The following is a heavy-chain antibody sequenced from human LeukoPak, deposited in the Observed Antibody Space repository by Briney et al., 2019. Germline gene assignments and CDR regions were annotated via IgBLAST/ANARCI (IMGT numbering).Heavy chain of an antibody. CDR2: IWYDGSNK. CDR1: GFTFSSHG. CDR3: ARDGTGSNSGWYIH. V-gene: IGHV3-33*01. J-gene: IGHJ4*02. D-gene: IGHD6-19*01. Sequence: GGSLRLSCAASGFTFSSHGMHWVRQAPGKGLEWVAVIWYDGSNKYYADSVKGRFTISRDNSKNTLYLQMNSLRAEDTAVYYCARDGTGSNSGWYIHWGQGALVTVSS.